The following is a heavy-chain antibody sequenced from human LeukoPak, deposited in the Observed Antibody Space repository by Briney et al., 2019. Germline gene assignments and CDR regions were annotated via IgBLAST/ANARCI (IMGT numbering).Heavy chain of an antibody. CDR1: GGSFSGYY. J-gene: IGHJ4*02. D-gene: IGHD3-10*02. Sequence: SETLSLTCAVYGGSFSGYYWSWIRQPPGKGLEWIGEINHSGSTNYNPSLKSRVTISVDTSKNRFSLELSSVTAADTAVYYCARGRHYYVPYYFDYWGQGTLVTVSS. CDR3: ARGRHYYVPYYFDY. V-gene: IGHV4-34*01. CDR2: INHSGST.